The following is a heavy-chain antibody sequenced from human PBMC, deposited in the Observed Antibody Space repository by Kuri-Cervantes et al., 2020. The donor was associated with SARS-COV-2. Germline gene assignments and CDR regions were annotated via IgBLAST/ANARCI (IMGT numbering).Heavy chain of an antibody. CDR1: GFTFSSYS. J-gene: IGHJ4*02. D-gene: IGHD3-3*01. CDR2: ISSSSSYI. Sequence: GGSLRLSCAASGFTFSSYSMNWVRQAPGKGLEWVSSISSSSSYIYYADSVKGRFTISRDNAKNSLYLQMNSLRAEDTAVYYCARVTDDFWSGYYGPYFDYWGQGTLVTVSS. CDR3: ARVTDDFWSGYYGPYFDY. V-gene: IGHV3-21*04.